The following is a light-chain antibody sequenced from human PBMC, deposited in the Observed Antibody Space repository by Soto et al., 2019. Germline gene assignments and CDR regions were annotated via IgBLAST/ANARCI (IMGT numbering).Light chain of an antibody. V-gene: IGKV1-39*01. CDR2: TAS. J-gene: IGKJ1*01. Sequence: DIPMTQSPSSLSASVGDRVTITCRASQTIRTYLNWYQQKPGKAPKLLIYTASSLQSGVPSRFSGSGSGTDFSLTISSLQPEDFATYYCQQSYGAPRTFGQGTKVEI. CDR1: QTIRTY. CDR3: QQSYGAPRT.